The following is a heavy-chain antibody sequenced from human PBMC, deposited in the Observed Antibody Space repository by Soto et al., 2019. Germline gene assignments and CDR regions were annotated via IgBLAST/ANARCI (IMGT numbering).Heavy chain of an antibody. CDR3: AKSGGLWYYYDSSGLDQVDY. D-gene: IGHD3-22*01. CDR1: GFTFSSYG. CDR2: ISYAGSNK. Sequence: QVQLVESGGGVVQPGRSLRLSCAASGFTFSSYGMHWVRQAPGKGLEWVAVISYAGSNKYYADSVKGRFTISRDNSKNTLYLQMNSLRAEDTAVYYCAKSGGLWYYYDSSGLDQVDYWGQGTLVTVSS. J-gene: IGHJ4*02. V-gene: IGHV3-30*18.